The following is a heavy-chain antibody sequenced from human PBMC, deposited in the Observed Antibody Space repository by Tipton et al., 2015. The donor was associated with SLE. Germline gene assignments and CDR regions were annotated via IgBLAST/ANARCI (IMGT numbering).Heavy chain of an antibody. V-gene: IGHV4-31*02. Sequence: LRLSCTVSGGSITSGGYYWGWIRQHPGTGLEWLGYIYYSGDTYYNPSLQSRVTMSIDTANNQFSLRLKSVTAADTAIYYCARRWGWELLWGQGTLVTVSS. CDR2: IYYSGDT. CDR1: GGSITSGGYY. J-gene: IGHJ4*02. D-gene: IGHD2-15*01. CDR3: ARRWGWELL.